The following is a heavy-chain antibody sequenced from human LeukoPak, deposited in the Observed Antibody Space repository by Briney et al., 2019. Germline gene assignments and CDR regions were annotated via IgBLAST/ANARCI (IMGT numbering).Heavy chain of an antibody. J-gene: IGHJ4*02. D-gene: IGHD3-10*01. CDR2: ISYDGSNK. Sequence: GRSLRLSCAASGFTFSSYGMHWVRQAPGKGLEWVAVISYDGSNKYYADSVKGRFTISRDNSKNTLYLQMDSLRAEDTAVYYCAKWDGYYGSGSYYSARFDYWGQGTLVTVSS. CDR3: AKWDGYYGSGSYYSARFDY. V-gene: IGHV3-30*18. CDR1: GFTFSSYG.